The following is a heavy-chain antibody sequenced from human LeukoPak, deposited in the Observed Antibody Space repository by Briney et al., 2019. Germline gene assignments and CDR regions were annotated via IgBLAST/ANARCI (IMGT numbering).Heavy chain of an antibody. J-gene: IGHJ4*02. CDR1: GFTFSSCA. Sequence: GGSLRLSCAASGFTFSSCAMSWVRQAPGKGLEWVSAISGSGGRPYYADSVKGRFTISRDNSKNTLYLQMNSLRVEDTAVYYCARHPEPGYCSSTSCHESYFDYWGQGTLVTVSS. CDR2: ISGSGGRP. V-gene: IGHV3-23*01. D-gene: IGHD2-2*01. CDR3: ARHPEPGYCSSTSCHESYFDY.